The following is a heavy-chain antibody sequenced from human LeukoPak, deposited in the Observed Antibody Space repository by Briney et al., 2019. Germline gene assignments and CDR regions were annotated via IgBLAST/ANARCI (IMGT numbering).Heavy chain of an antibody. CDR3: AKDIHSSGWFDY. J-gene: IGHJ4*02. D-gene: IGHD6-19*01. Sequence: GGSLRLSCAASGFTFDDYVMHWVRQAPGKGLEWVSGISWNSGSIGYADSVKGRFTISRDNAKNSLFLQMNSLRPEDTALYYCAKDIHSSGWFDYWGQGTLVTVSS. V-gene: IGHV3-9*01. CDR1: GFTFDDYV. CDR2: ISWNSGSI.